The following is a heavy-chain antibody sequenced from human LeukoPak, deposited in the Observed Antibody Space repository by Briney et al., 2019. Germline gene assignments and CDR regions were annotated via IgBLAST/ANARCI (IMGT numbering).Heavy chain of an antibody. D-gene: IGHD1-26*01. Sequence: PSETLSLTCTVSGGSISSYYWSWIRQPPGKGLEWIGYIYYSGSTNYNPSLKSRVTISVDTSKNQFSLKLSSVTAADTAVYYCARDGSGSYLSRWFDPWGQGTLVTVSS. CDR2: IYYSGST. V-gene: IGHV4-59*12. J-gene: IGHJ5*02. CDR3: ARDGSGSYLSRWFDP. CDR1: GGSISSYY.